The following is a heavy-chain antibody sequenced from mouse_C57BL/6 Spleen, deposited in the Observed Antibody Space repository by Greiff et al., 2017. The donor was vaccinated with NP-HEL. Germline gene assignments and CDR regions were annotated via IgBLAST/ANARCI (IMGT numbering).Heavy chain of an antibody. CDR3: ARPTGGSSHYYAMDY. CDR1: GFTFSDYG. V-gene: IGHV5-17*01. D-gene: IGHD1-1*01. CDR2: ISSGSSTI. Sequence: EVKLVESGGGLVKPGGSLKLSCAASGFTFSDYGMHWVRQAPEKGLEWVAYISSGSSTIYYADTVKGRFTISRDNAKNTLFLQMTSLRSEDTAMYYCARPTGGSSHYYAMDYWGQGTSVTVSS. J-gene: IGHJ4*01.